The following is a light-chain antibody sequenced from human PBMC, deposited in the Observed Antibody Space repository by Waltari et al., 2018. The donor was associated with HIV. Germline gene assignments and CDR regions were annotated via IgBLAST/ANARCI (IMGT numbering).Light chain of an antibody. J-gene: IGLJ2*01. Sequence: SVLTQPPSASGTPGQRVTISCSGSSSNIGVTYVYWYQQLPGTTPILLIQMNNPRPSGCPDGFPGSKSGPSASLAISGLRSEDEADYYCASWDDSLSGLVFGGGTKLTVL. V-gene: IGLV1-47*01. CDR3: ASWDDSLSGLV. CDR1: SSNIGVTY. CDR2: MNN.